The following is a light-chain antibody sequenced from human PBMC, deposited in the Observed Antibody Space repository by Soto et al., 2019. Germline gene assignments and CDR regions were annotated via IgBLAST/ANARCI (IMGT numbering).Light chain of an antibody. CDR3: QQYGSSIT. J-gene: IGKJ5*01. V-gene: IGKV3-11*01. Sequence: EIVLTQSPATLSLSPGEIATLSCRASQSVSSYLAWYQQKPGQAPRLLIYDASNRATGIPARFSGSGSGTDFTLTISRLEPEDFAVYYRQQYGSSITFGQGTRLEIK. CDR1: QSVSSY. CDR2: DAS.